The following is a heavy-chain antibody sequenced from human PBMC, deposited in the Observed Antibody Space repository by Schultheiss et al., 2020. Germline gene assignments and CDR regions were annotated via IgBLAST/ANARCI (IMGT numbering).Heavy chain of an antibody. Sequence: GGSLRLSCAASGFTFSSYGMHWVRQAPGKGLEWVAVIWYDGSNKYYADSVKGRFTISRDNSKNTLYLQMNSLRAEDTAVYYCARASDSYTYYFDYWGQGTLVTVSS. D-gene: IGHD3-22*01. J-gene: IGHJ4*02. V-gene: IGHV3-33*08. CDR3: ARASDSYTYYFDY. CDR1: GFTFSSYG. CDR2: IWYDGSNK.